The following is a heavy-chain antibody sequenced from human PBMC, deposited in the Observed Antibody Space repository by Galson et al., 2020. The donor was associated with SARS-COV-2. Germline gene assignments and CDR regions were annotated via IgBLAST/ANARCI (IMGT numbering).Heavy chain of an antibody. V-gene: IGHV4-39*07. Sequence: ASETLSPTCPVSGGSISSSSNYWGWIRQPPGGGLEWIASIYSSGSTNYNPSLKSRVTLSIDTSKNQLSLMVSSVTAADTAVYYCASSGFGEYRRFDPWGQGTLVTVSS. J-gene: IGHJ5*02. CDR1: GGSISSSSNY. CDR2: IYSSGST. CDR3: ASSGFGEYRRFDP. D-gene: IGHD3-10*01.